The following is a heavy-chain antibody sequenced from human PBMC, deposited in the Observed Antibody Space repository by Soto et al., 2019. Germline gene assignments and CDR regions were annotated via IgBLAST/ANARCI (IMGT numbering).Heavy chain of an antibody. V-gene: IGHV4-31*03. CDR3: AREMVEQQLVPTRYYYYYMDV. CDR2: IYYSGST. Sequence: SETLSLTCTVSGGSIGSGGYYWSWIRQHPGKGLEWIGYIYYSGSTYYNPSLKSRVTISVDTSKNQFSLKLSSVTAADTAVYYCAREMVEQQLVPTRYYYYYMDVWGKGTTVTVSS. CDR1: GGSIGSGGYY. D-gene: IGHD6-13*01. J-gene: IGHJ6*03.